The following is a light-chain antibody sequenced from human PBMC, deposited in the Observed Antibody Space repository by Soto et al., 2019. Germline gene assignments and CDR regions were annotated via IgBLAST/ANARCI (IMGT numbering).Light chain of an antibody. CDR1: SSDVGGYNY. J-gene: IGLJ1*01. CDR2: EVS. CDR3: SSHAGSKRV. Sequence: QSVLTQHPSASGSPGQSVTISCTGTSSDVGGYNYVSWYQQHPGKAPKLMIYEVSKRPSGVPDRFSGSKSGNSASLTVSGLQAEDEADYYCSSHAGSKRVFGTGTKLTVL. V-gene: IGLV2-8*01.